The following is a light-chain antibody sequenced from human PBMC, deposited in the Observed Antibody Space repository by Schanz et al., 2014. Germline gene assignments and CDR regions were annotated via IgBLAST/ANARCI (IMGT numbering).Light chain of an antibody. CDR2: SNN. CDR3: SSYATTNTLV. J-gene: IGLJ2*01. Sequence: QSVLTQPPSASGTPGQRVTISCSGSSSNIGRNPVNWYQQLPGTAPKLLMYSNNQRPSGVPDRFSGSKSGTSASLAISGLQSEDEADYYCSSYATTNTLVFGGGTKLTVL. CDR1: SSNIGRNP. V-gene: IGLV1-44*01.